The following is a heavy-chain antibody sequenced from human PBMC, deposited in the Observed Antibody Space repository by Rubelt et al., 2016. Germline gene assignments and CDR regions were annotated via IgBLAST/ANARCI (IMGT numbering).Heavy chain of an antibody. J-gene: IGHJ4*02. Sequence: QVQLVESGGGVVQPGRSLRLSCAASGFTFSSYGMHWVRQAPGKGLEWVAVISYDGSNKYYADSVKGRFTISRDNSKNTLYLQMNSLRAEDTAVYYCAKERAHSGSPYFDYWGQGTLVTVSS. CDR1: GFTFSSYG. CDR3: AKERAHSGSPYFDY. V-gene: IGHV3-30*18. D-gene: IGHD1-26*01. CDR2: ISYDGSNK.